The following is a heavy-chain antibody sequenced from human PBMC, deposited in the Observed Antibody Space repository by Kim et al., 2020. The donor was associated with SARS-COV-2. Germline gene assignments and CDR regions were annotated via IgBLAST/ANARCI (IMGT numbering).Heavy chain of an antibody. D-gene: IGHD2-2*01. V-gene: IGHV4-34*01. CDR3: ARFGRVVPAAAIRKYYYYGMDV. CDR2: INHSGST. CDR1: GGSFSGYY. Sequence: SETLSLTCAVYGGSFSGYYWSWIRQPPGKGLEWIGEINHSGSTNYNPSLKSRVTISVDTSKNQFSLKLSSVTAADTAVYYCARFGRVVPAAAIRKYYYYGMDVWGQGTTVTVSS. J-gene: IGHJ6*02.